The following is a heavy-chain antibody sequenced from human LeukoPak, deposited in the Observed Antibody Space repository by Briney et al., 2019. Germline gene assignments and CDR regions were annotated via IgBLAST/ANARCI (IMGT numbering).Heavy chain of an antibody. V-gene: IGHV4-4*07. J-gene: IGHJ4*02. CDR1: GISISNYY. Sequence: SETLSLTCTVSGISISNYYWSWVRQPVGKGLEWIGQIYSSGSTTYNPSLESRVTMSVGTSKNQFSLKLSSVTAADTALYFCARLHQSGTTDYWGQGTLVTVSS. D-gene: IGHD1-1*01. CDR2: IYSSGST. CDR3: ARLHQSGTTDY.